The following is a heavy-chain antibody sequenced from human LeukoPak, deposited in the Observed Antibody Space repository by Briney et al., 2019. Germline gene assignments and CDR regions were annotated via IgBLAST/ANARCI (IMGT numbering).Heavy chain of an antibody. CDR3: ARGRGYIIDF. CDR2: ISGGGGST. CDR1: GFTFTSYS. J-gene: IGHJ4*02. V-gene: IGHV3-23*01. Sequence: GSLRLSCAASGFTFTSYSMNWVRQAPGKGLEWVSTISGGGGSTYYADSVKGRFTISRDNSKNTLYLQVNSLRAEDTAVYFCARGRGYIIDFWGQGTQVTVSS. D-gene: IGHD5-18*01.